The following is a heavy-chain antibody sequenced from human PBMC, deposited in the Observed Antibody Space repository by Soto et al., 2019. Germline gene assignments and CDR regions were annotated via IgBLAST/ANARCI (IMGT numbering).Heavy chain of an antibody. V-gene: IGHV4-39*01. CDR1: GDSVTISDYY. CDR2: IHYSGST. J-gene: IGHJ4*02. Sequence: QLQLQESGPGLVKPSETLSLTCTVSGDSVTISDYYWGWIRQPPGKGLEWIGSIHYSGSTYYNPSLKSRVTISGDTSKKKVSLKLTSVTAADAAVYYCAAHDSGGYYAEYWGQGTLVTVSA. D-gene: IGHD3-22*01. CDR3: AAHDSGGYYAEY.